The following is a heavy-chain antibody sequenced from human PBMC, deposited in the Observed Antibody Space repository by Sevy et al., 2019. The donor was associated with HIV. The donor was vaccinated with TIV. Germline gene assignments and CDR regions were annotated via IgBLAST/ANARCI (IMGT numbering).Heavy chain of an antibody. V-gene: IGHV3-30*04. CDR1: GFSFSNYA. CDR3: ARDLPHLLPWELSRGSDY. D-gene: IGHD1-26*01. CDR2: ISYDGINK. Sequence: GGSLRLSCAASGFSFSNYAMHWVRQSPGKGLEWVAMISYDGINKDYADSVKGRFTLSRENSKNTLFLQMNSLGAEDTALYYCARDLPHLLPWELSRGSDYWGQGTLVTVSS. J-gene: IGHJ4*02.